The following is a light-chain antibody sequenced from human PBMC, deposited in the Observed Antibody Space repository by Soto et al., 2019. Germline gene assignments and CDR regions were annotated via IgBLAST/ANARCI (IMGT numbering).Light chain of an antibody. J-gene: IGKJ1*01. CDR3: LQDYKYPWT. Sequence: AIQMTQSPSSLSASVGDRVTTTCRSSQGIRNDLGWYQQKQGKAPQLLIYATSSLQSGVPSRFSGSGSGTDFTLTITSLQPEDVATYYCLQDYKYPWTFGQGTKVDIK. CDR2: ATS. V-gene: IGKV1-6*01. CDR1: QGIRND.